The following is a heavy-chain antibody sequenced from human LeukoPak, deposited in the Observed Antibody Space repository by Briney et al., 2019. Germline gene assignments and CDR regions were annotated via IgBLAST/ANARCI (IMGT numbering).Heavy chain of an antibody. J-gene: IGHJ4*02. CDR2: ISYDGSNK. CDR3: ARDGDYEGPDY. D-gene: IGHD2-21*01. Sequence: QPGGSLRLSCAASGFTFSSYAMHWVRQAPSKGLEWVAVISYDGSNKYYADSVKGRFTISRDNSKNTLYLQMNSLRAEDTAVYYCARDGDYEGPDYWGQGTLVTVSS. CDR1: GFTFSSYA. V-gene: IGHV3-30-3*01.